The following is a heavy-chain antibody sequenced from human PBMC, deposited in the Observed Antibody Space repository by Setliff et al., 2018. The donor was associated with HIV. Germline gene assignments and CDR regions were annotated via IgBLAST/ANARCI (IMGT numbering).Heavy chain of an antibody. V-gene: IGHV1-8*03. CDR1: GYTFTSYD. Sequence: GASVKVSCKASGYTFTSYDINWVRQATGQGLEWMGWMNPNSGNTGYAQQFQGRVTINRNTSISTAYMELSSLRSEDTAVYDCARGRHSSGSLEDAFDIWGQGTMVTVSS. CDR2: MNPNSGNT. J-gene: IGHJ3*02. D-gene: IGHD6-19*01. CDR3: ARGRHSSGSLEDAFDI.